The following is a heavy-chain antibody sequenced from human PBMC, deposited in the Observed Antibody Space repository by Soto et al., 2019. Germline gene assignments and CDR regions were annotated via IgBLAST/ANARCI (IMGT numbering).Heavy chain of an antibody. Sequence: QVPLVESGGGVVQPGRSLRLSCAASGFTFSSYAMHWVRQAPGKGLEWVAVISYDGSNKYYADSVKGRFTISRDNSKNTLYLQMNSLRAEDTAVYCARPLWRNDYNWGYFDLWGRGTLVTVSS. CDR2: ISYDGSNK. CDR1: GFTFSSYA. J-gene: IGHJ2*01. CDR3: ARPLWRNDYNWGYFDL. V-gene: IGHV3-30-3*01. D-gene: IGHD4-4*01.